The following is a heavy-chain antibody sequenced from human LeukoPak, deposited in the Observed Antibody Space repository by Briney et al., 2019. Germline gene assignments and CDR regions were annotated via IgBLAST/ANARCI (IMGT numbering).Heavy chain of an antibody. J-gene: IGHJ3*02. CDR3: ASPDCSSTSCWEDAFDI. CDR1: GGSISSYY. CDR2: IYTSGST. D-gene: IGHD2-2*01. V-gene: IGHV4-4*09. Sequence: KTSETLSLTCTVSGGSISSYYWSWIRQPPGKGLEWIGYIYTSGSTNYNPSLKSRVTISVDTSKNQFSLKLSSVTAADTAVYYCASPDCSSTSCWEDAFDIWGQGTMVTVSS.